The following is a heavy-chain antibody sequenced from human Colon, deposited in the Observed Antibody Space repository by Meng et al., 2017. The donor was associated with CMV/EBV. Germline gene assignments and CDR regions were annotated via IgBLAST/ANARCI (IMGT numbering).Heavy chain of an antibody. CDR1: GYTFSSFG. D-gene: IGHD3-3*01. CDR3: ASSSLGFWSGYDVKLGYGFDV. Sequence: ASVTVSCKASGYTFSSFGINWVRQAPGQGLEWMGWITNYNDNSNYAQNFQGRVTMTTDTSTSTAYMELRSLRSDDTAVYYCASSSLGFWSGYDVKLGYGFDVWGQGTTVTVSS. CDR2: ITNYNDNS. J-gene: IGHJ6*02. V-gene: IGHV1-18*01.